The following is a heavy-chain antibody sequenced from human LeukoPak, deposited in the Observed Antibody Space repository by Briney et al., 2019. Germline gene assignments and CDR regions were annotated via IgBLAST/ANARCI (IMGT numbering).Heavy chain of an antibody. CDR3: TSTDWGNYYYYMDV. CDR2: IGSSSNYI. V-gene: IGHV3-21*03. J-gene: IGHJ6*03. Sequence: GGSLRLSCAASGFTFSGYNMNWVRQAPGKGLEWVSFIGSSSNYIYYADSVKGRFTISRDNPKNTLYLQMNSLKTEDTAVYYCTSTDWGNYYYYMDVWGKGTTVTVSS. CDR1: GFTFSGYN. D-gene: IGHD3-16*01.